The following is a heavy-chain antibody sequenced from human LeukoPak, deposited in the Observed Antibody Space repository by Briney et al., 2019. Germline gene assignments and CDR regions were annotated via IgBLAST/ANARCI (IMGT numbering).Heavy chain of an antibody. CDR1: GFTFSDYA. CDR2: ASYYVGKQ. D-gene: IGHD1-1*01. CDR3: AKGGIGGGGAGFLCEY. V-gene: IGHV3-23*01. J-gene: IGHJ4*02. Sequence: GGSLTLSCAASGFTFSDYAMSWVRQAPGKGLEWVSTASYYVGKQYHADSVRGRFTVSREKSRNTVSLQKSSLRVEDTGIYYCAKGGIGGGGAGFLCEYWGQGTLVTVSS.